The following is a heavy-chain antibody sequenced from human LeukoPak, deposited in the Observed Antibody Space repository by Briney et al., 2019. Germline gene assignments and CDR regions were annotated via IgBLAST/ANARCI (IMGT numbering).Heavy chain of an antibody. D-gene: IGHD3-16*01. CDR2: IKHDESEK. V-gene: IGHV3-7*01. J-gene: IGHJ4*02. CDR1: GFSFNSDW. CDR3: TRRLDD. Sequence: PPGGSLRLSCAASGFSFNSDWMDWVRQAPGKGLEWVANIKHDESEKNYLDSVKGRFTISRDNAQNSLYLRMNGLRVEDTAVYYCTRRLDDWGQGTLVTVSS.